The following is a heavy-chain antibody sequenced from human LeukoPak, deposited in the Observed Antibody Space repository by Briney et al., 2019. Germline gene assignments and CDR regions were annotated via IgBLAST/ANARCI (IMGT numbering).Heavy chain of an antibody. CDR3: ARHQTTVTSHGMDV. D-gene: IGHD4-17*01. CDR2: IYYSGST. Sequence: SETLSLTCTVSGGSISSSSYYWGWIRQPPGKGLEWIGSIYYSGSTNYNPSLKSRVTISVDTSKNQFSLKLSSVTAADTAVYYCARHQTTVTSHGMDVWGQGTTVTVSS. V-gene: IGHV4-39*01. J-gene: IGHJ6*02. CDR1: GGSISSSSYY.